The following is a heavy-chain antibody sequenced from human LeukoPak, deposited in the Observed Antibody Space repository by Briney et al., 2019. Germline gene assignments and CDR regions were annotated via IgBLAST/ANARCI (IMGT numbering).Heavy chain of an antibody. D-gene: IGHD4-17*01. Sequence: PGGSLRLSCAASGFTFSSYSMNWVRQAPGKGLEWVSSISSSSSYIYYADSVKGRFTISRDNAKNSLYLQMNSLRAEDTAVYYCASLMTTATTVDYWGQGTLVTVSS. V-gene: IGHV3-21*01. CDR3: ASLMTTATTVDY. CDR2: ISSSSSYI. CDR1: GFTFSSYS. J-gene: IGHJ4*02.